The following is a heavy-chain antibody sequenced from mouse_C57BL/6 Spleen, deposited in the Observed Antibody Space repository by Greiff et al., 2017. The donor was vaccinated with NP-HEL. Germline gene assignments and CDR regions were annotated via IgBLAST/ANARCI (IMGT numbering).Heavy chain of an antibody. Sequence: EVQLQQSGPELVKPGASVKISCKASGYSFTDYNMNWVKQSNGKSLEWIGVINPNYGTTSYNQKFKGKATLTVDQSSSTAYMQHNSLTSEDSAVYYGASEELYYGSSPFDYWGQGTTLTVSS. CDR3: ASEELYYGSSPFDY. CDR1: GYSFTDYN. J-gene: IGHJ2*01. CDR2: INPNYGTT. V-gene: IGHV1-39*01. D-gene: IGHD1-1*01.